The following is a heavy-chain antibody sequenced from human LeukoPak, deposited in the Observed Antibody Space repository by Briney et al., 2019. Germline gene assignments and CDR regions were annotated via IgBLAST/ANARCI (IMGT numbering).Heavy chain of an antibody. CDR1: GYTFTSYY. D-gene: IGHD6-13*01. Sequence: ASVKVSCKASGYTFTSYYMHWVRQAPGQGLEWMGIINPSGGSTSYAQKFQGRVTMTRDTSISTAYMELSRLRSDDTAVYYCARAASSSWLIDYWGQGTLVTVSS. CDR3: ARAASSSWLIDY. V-gene: IGHV1-46*01. CDR2: INPSGGST. J-gene: IGHJ4*02.